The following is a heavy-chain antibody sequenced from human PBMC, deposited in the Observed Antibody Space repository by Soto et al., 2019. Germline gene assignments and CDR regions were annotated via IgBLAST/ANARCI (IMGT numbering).Heavy chain of an antibody. V-gene: IGHV3-23*01. CDR1: GFTFNAYA. CDR2: IGGSGGNR. D-gene: IGHD4-4*01. Sequence: EVQLLESGGDLVQPGGSLRLSCAASGFTFNAYAMTWVRQAPGKGLEWVSAIGGSGGNRYYAASVKGRFTISRDNSKDTVDLKMSSLRVEDTAVYYCARVAADYINSVDHGRQGILVTVSS. CDR3: ARVAADYINSVDH. J-gene: IGHJ4*02.